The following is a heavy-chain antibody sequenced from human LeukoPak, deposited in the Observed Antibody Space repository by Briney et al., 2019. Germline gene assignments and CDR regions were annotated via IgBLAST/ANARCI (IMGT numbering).Heavy chain of an antibody. J-gene: IGHJ4*02. V-gene: IGHV1-18*01. CDR2: ISGYNGNT. D-gene: IGHD3-10*01. CDR1: GYTFTSYG. Sequence: ASVKVSCKASGYTFTSYGITWVRQAPGQGLEWMGWISGYNGNTNYAQKFQGRVTMTTDTSTRTVYLELRSLRSDDTAVYYCARDDHYGSGQPDDWGQGTLVTVSS. CDR3: ARDDHYGSGQPDD.